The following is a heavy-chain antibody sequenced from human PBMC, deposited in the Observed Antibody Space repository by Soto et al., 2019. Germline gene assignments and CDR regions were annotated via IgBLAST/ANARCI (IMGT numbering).Heavy chain of an antibody. D-gene: IGHD3-22*01. CDR1: GFTFSNAW. CDR2: IKSKTDGGTT. Sequence: GGSLRLSCAASGFTFSNAWMNWVRQAPGKGLEWVGRIKSKTDGGTTDYAAPVKGRFTISRDDSKNTLYLQMNSLKTEDTAVYYCTTAGGYYYDSSGLFFIARKIDYWGQGTLVTVSS. CDR3: TTAGGYYYDSSGLFFIARKIDY. J-gene: IGHJ4*02. V-gene: IGHV3-15*07.